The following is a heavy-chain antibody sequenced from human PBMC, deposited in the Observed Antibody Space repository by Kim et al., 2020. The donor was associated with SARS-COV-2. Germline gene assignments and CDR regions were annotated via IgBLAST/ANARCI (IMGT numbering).Heavy chain of an antibody. CDR3: AKERDGGDSSGYYHYYYYYGMDV. CDR1: GFTFSSYG. Sequence: GGSLRLSCAASGFTFSSYGMHWVRQAPGKGLEWVAVISYDGSNKYYADSLKGRFTISRDNSKNTLYLQMNSLRAEDTAVYYCAKERDGGDSSGYYHYYYYYGMDVWGQGTTVTVSS. J-gene: IGHJ6*02. D-gene: IGHD3-22*01. CDR2: ISYDGSNK. V-gene: IGHV3-30*18.